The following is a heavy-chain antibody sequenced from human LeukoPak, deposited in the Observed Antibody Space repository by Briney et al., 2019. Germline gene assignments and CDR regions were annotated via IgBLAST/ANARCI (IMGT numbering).Heavy chain of an antibody. CDR1: GGSFSGYY. CDR2: INHSGST. Sequence: SETLSLTCAVYGGSFSGYYWSWIRQPPGKGLEWIGEINHSGSTNYNPSLKSRVTISVDTSKNQFSLKLSSVTAADTAVYYCARHVNYDYVWGSYRNYYYYYMDVWGKGTTVTISS. CDR3: ARHVNYDYVWGSYRNYYYYYMDV. V-gene: IGHV4-34*01. D-gene: IGHD3-16*02. J-gene: IGHJ6*03.